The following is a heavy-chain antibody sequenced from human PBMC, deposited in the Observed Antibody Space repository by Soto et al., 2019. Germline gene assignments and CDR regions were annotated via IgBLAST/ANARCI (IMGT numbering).Heavy chain of an antibody. J-gene: IGHJ4*02. CDR1: GFTFSSYG. CDR3: AKADYFDY. V-gene: IGHV3-30*18. CDR2: ISYDGSNK. Sequence: QVQLVESGGGVVQPGRSLRLSCAASGFTFSSYGMHWVRQAPGKGLEWVAVISYDGSNKYYADSVKGRFTISRDNSKNTLYLQMNSLRAEDTAVYYCAKADYFDYWGQGTLVTVSS.